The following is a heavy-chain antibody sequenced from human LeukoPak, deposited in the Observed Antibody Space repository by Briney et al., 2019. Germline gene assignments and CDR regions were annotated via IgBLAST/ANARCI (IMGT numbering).Heavy chain of an antibody. CDR2: IYYSGST. V-gene: IGHV4-59*01. J-gene: IGHJ6*02. Sequence: SETLPHLHCLSGSIISYYWSWIRQPPGKGLEWIGCIYYSGSTNYNPSLKSRVTISVDTSKNQFSLKLSSVTAADTAVYYCARVRSVYSDVWGQGTTVTVSS. D-gene: IGHD2-8*01. CDR1: GSIISYY. CDR3: ARVRSVYSDV.